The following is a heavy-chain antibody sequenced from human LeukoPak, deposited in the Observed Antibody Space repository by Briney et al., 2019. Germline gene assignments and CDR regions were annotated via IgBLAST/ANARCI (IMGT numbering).Heavy chain of an antibody. J-gene: IGHJ5*02. CDR3: AKEGRFLEWLLSGDNWFDP. V-gene: IGHV3-9*01. Sequence: GGSLRLSCAASGFTFDDYAMHWVRQAPGKGLEWVSGISWNSGSIGYADSVKGRFTISRDNAKNSLYLQMNSLRAEDTAVYYCAKEGRFLEWLLSGDNWFDPWGQGTLVTVSS. CDR2: ISWNSGSI. CDR1: GFTFDDYA. D-gene: IGHD3-3*01.